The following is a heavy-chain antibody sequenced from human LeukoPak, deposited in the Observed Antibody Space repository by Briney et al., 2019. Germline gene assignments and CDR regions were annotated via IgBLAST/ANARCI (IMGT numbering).Heavy chain of an antibody. V-gene: IGHV3-13*01. CDR1: GFTFRDYD. Sequence: GGSLRLSCAASGFTFRDYDMHWVRQTPGRGLEWVSAIGIGDDTHYPDSVKGRFTISRENAKNSLYLQMSSLRDGDTAMYYCVRGGIRVSGIDAFDIWGHGTMVTVSS. D-gene: IGHD5/OR15-5a*01. CDR3: VRGGIRVSGIDAFDI. J-gene: IGHJ3*02. CDR2: IGIGDDT.